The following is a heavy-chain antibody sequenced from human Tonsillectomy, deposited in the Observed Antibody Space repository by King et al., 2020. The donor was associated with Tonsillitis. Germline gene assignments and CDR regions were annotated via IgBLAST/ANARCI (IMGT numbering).Heavy chain of an antibody. Sequence: QLVQSGAEAKKPGSSVKVSCKASGGTFSSYAISWVRQAPGQGLEWMGGIIPVFGAANYAPQFQGRVTITADKSTGTAYMELSSLRSEDTAVYYCARRGQYASDSSGYRGDSYCGIDVWGQGTTVTVSS. J-gene: IGHJ6*02. CDR1: GGTFSSYA. D-gene: IGHD3-22*01. CDR3: ARRGQYASDSSGYRGDSYCGIDV. V-gene: IGHV1-69*06. CDR2: IIPVFGAA.